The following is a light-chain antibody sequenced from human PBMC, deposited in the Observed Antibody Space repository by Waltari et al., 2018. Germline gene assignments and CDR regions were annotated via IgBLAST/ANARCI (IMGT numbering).Light chain of an antibody. Sequence: DAVMTQSPLSLPATLGQPASIACRSSQSLVFSDGNPYLTWFQQRPGQSPRRLIYNVSNRDSGVPDRFSGSGSGTDFTLKISRVEAEDVGVYYCMQGTHWPYTFGQGTKLDIK. CDR1: QSLVFSDGNPY. J-gene: IGKJ2*01. CDR2: NVS. V-gene: IGKV2-30*01. CDR3: MQGTHWPYT.